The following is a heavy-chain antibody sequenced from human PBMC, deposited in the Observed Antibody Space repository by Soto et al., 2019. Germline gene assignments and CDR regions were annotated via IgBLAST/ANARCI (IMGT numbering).Heavy chain of an antibody. V-gene: IGHV3-23*01. CDR3: ARDHSVSTPLDGIYV. CDR2: LNPSGSNT. Sequence: PGGSLRLSCAASGLTLSRHAMTWARQAPGKGLEWVATLNPSGSNTHYADSVKGRFTISRDNSKNSLFLQMNTLRAEDTAVYYCARDHSVSTPLDGIYVWGHGTTVTVSS. D-gene: IGHD2-15*01. CDR1: GLTLSRHA. J-gene: IGHJ6*02.